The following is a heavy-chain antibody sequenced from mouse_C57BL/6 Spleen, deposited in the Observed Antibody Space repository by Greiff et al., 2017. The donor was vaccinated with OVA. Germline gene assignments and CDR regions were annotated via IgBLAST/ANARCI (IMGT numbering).Heavy chain of an antibody. CDR1: GYTFTSYW. CDR3: ATQTAQATCAY. D-gene: IGHD3-2*02. CDR2: IDPSDSET. V-gene: IGHV1-52*01. J-gene: IGHJ3*01. Sequence: QVQLKQPGAELVRPGSSVKLSCKASGYTFTSYWMHWVKQRPIQGLDWIGNIDPSDSETHYNQKFKDKATLTVDKSSSTAYMQLSSLTSEDSAVYYCATQTAQATCAYWGQGTLVTVSA.